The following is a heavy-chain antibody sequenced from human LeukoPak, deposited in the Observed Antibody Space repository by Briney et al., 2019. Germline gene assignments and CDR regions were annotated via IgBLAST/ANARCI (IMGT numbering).Heavy chain of an antibody. D-gene: IGHD2-15*01. V-gene: IGHV3-7*01. CDR1: GFTFSSYW. CDR3: AREGCSGGSCYHNWFDP. J-gene: IGHJ5*02. CDR2: INKNGSEK. Sequence: GGSLRLSCAASGFTFSSYWMSWVRQAAGKGLEWVANINKNGSEKYYVDSVKGRFTISRDNAKNSLYLQMNSLRAEDTAGYYCAREGCSGGSCYHNWFDPWGQGTLVTVSS.